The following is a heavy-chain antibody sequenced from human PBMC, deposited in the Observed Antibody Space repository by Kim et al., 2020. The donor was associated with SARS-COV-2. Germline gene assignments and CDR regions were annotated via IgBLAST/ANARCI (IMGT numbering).Heavy chain of an antibody. D-gene: IGHD2-21*02. Sequence: GGSLRLSCATSGFTFAKFAMAWVRQAPGKGPEWVAGVTPGGSAYYADSLKGRFTMSKDKPNNMVYLQMSSLRVEDTAVYYCAELGDDLSLIVDCWGQGTL. CDR3: AELGDDLSLIVDC. V-gene: IGHV3-23*01. CDR1: GFTFAKFA. J-gene: IGHJ4*02. CDR2: VTPGGSA.